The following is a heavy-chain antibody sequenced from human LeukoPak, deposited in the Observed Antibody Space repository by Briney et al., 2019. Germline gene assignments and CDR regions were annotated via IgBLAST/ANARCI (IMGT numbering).Heavy chain of an antibody. D-gene: IGHD3-16*01. CDR2: INHSGST. J-gene: IGHJ6*02. Sequence: SETLSLTRAVYGGSFSGYYWSWIRQPPGKGLEWIGEINHSGSTNYNPSLKSRVTISVDTSKNQFSLKLSSVTAADTAVYYCARGFGVDGMDVWGQGTTVTVSS. CDR1: GGSFSGYY. CDR3: ARGFGVDGMDV. V-gene: IGHV4-34*01.